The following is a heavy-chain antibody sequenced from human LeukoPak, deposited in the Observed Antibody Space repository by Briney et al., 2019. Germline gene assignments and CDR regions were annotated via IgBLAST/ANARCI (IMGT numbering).Heavy chain of an antibody. CDR3: ARVDSINYDFWSGRRGERYMDV. V-gene: IGHV1-18*01. CDR1: GYTFTSYG. CDR2: INAYNGNT. Sequence: ASVKVSCKASGYTFTSYGISWVRQAPGQGLEWMGWINAYNGNTNYAQKLQGRVTMTTDTSTSTAYMELRSLRSDDTAVYYCARVDSINYDFWSGRRGERYMDVWGKGTTVTVSS. J-gene: IGHJ6*03. D-gene: IGHD3-3*01.